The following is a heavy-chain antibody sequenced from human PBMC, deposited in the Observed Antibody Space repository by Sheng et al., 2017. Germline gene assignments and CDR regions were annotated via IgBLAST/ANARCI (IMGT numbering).Heavy chain of an antibody. CDR2: SIIVVLP. CDR3: AAITSYYYYYVAV. CDR1: GDSISSSSYY. J-gene: IGHJ6*03. Sequence: QVQLQESGPGLVKPSETLSLTCTVSGDSISSSSYYWGWIRQPPEGRGWSGLGVSIIVVLPITVRPSRVESHIRRHVQGTSSSLNLSSVTAADTAVYYCAAITSYYYYYVAVVGTKGPRSPSP. D-gene: IGHD5-12*01. V-gene: IGHV4-39*01.